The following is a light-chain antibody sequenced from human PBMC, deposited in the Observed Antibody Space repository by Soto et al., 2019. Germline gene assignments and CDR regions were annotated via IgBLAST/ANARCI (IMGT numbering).Light chain of an antibody. CDR2: GAS. CDR1: QTVGNN. Sequence: EIVMTQSPATLSVSPGERATLSCRASQTVGNNLAWYQQKPGQAPRLLIYGASTRATDIPARFSGSGSGTDFTLTISSLQSEDSAVYYCQQYSNWQLTFGGGTKVDIK. J-gene: IGKJ4*01. CDR3: QQYSNWQLT. V-gene: IGKV3-15*01.